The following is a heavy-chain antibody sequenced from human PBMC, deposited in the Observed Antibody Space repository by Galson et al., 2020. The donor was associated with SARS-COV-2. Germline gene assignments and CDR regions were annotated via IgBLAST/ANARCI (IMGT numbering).Heavy chain of an antibody. CDR3: ARRLMHLYGDANDAFDI. CDR2: IDPADSDT. D-gene: IGHD4-17*01. V-gene: IGHV5-51*01. CDR1: GNSITSDC. J-gene: IGHJ3*02. Sequence: KLGEPLQISCKGSGNSITSDCGGWLPQINGKVLEWLGIIDPADSDTRYSPSFQGQVTISADKSISTAYLQCSSLKASDTAMYYCARRLMHLYGDANDAFDIWGQGTMVTVSS.